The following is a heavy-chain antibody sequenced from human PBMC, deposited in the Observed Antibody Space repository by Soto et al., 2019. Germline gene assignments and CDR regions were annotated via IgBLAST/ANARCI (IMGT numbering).Heavy chain of an antibody. CDR3: ARCPRVTTSAGDDY. J-gene: IGHJ4*02. CDR2: ISSSSSTI. Sequence: ESGGGLVQPGGSLRLSCAASGFTFSSYSMNWVRQAPGKGLEWVSYISSSSSTIYYADSVKGRFTISRDNAKNSLYLQMNSLRDEDTAVYYCARCPRVTTSAGDDYWGQGTLVTVSS. V-gene: IGHV3-48*02. CDR1: GFTFSSYS. D-gene: IGHD4-17*01.